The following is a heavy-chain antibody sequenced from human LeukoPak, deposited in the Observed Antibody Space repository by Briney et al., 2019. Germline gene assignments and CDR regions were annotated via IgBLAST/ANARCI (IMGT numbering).Heavy chain of an antibody. Sequence: NPSETLSLTCAVFGGSFTDYYWSWISQPPRKGLESIGEITHSGVTNYNSSLKRRVTISVDTSKNQFSLSLTSVTAADTAIYYCSRRGQWLGGWFDPWGQGTLVTVSS. V-gene: IGHV4-34*01. J-gene: IGHJ5*02. CDR3: SRRGQWLGGWFDP. CDR1: GGSFTDYY. CDR2: ITHSGVT. D-gene: IGHD6-19*01.